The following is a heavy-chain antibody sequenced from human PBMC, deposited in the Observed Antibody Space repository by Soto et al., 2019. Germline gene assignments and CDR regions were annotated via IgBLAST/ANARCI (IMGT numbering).Heavy chain of an antibody. CDR2: ISYDGSNK. V-gene: IGHV3-30*03. CDR3: ATGRVVPAASILYYYYYYGMDV. J-gene: IGHJ6*02. Sequence: GGSLRLSCAASGFTFSSYGMRWVRQAPGKGLEWVAVISYDGSNKYYADSVKGRFTISRDNSKNTLYLQMNSLRAEDTAVYYCATGRVVPAASILYYYYYYGMDVWGQGTTVTVSS. D-gene: IGHD2-2*01. CDR1: GFTFSSYG.